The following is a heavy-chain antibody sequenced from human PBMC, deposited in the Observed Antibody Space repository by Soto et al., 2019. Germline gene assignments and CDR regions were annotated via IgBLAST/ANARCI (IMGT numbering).Heavy chain of an antibody. CDR3: ARAVRDGYNFPLFDY. V-gene: IGHV1-18*01. D-gene: IGHD5-12*01. CDR1: GYTFTSYG. CDR2: ISAYNGNT. J-gene: IGHJ4*02. Sequence: ASVKVSCKASGYTFTSYGISWVRQAPGQGLEWMGWISAYNGNTNYAQKLQGRVTMTTDTSTSTAYMELRSLRSDDTAVYYCARAVRDGYNFPLFDYWGQGTLVTVSS.